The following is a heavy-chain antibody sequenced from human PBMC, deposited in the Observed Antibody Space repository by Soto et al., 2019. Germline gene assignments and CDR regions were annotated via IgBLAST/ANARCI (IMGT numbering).Heavy chain of an antibody. V-gene: IGHV3-7*03. CDR2: INQDGSVK. J-gene: IGHJ4*02. D-gene: IGHD7-27*01. CDR3: AKDFLTPFDY. CDR1: GFTFRTYW. Sequence: GGSLRLSCAASGFTFRTYWMNWFRQAPGKGLEWVAKINQDGSVKYYADSVKGRFTISRDNSKNTLYLQMNSLRAEDTAVYYCAKDFLTPFDYWGQGTLVTVSS.